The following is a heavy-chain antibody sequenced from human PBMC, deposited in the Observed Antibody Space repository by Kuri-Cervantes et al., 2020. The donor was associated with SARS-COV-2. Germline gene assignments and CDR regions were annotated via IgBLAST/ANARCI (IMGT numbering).Heavy chain of an antibody. CDR3: ARVPRFCTNGVCHAFDI. D-gene: IGHD2-8*01. V-gene: IGHV4-59*01. CDR1: GGSISSYY. Sequence: SETLSLTCTVSGGSISSYYWSWIRQPPGKGLEWIGYIYYSGSTNYNPSLKSRVTISVDTSKNQFSLKLSSVTAADTAVYYCARVPRFCTNGVCHAFDIWGQGTMVTVSS. J-gene: IGHJ3*02. CDR2: IYYSGST.